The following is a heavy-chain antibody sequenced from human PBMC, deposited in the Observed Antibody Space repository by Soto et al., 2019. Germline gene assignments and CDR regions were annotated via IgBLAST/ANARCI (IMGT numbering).Heavy chain of an antibody. D-gene: IGHD2-8*01. CDR3: AGCGVGDRDDK. J-gene: IGHJ4*02. Sequence: SETLSLTCTVSGGSTSSDNYWRWIRQPPGKGLEWIGHIYYSGNTDYNPSLKSRLALSIDTSKNQFSLKLTSVTAADPAVYFCAGCGVGDRDDKWGQGTLVTVSS. CDR1: GGSTSSDNY. V-gene: IGHV4-30-4*01. CDR2: IYYSGNT.